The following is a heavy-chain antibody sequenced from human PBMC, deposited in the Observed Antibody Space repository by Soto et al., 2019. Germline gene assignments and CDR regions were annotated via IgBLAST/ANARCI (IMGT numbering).Heavy chain of an antibody. Sequence: SETLSLTCAVSGGSISSTYWWSWVRQPPGKGLEWIGEIYHSGSTIFNPSLKSRVTISVDKSKNHFSLKLSSVAAADTAVSYCSTMMDDSGWFVPWGQGTLVTVSS. CDR3: STMMDDSGWFVP. V-gene: IGHV4-4*02. CDR2: IYHSGST. D-gene: IGHD1-26*01. J-gene: IGHJ5*02. CDR1: GGSISSTYW.